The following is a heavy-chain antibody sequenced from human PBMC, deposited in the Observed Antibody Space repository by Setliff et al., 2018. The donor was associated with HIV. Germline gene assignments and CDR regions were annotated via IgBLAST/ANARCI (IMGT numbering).Heavy chain of an antibody. D-gene: IGHD5-12*01. CDR1: NASFSDYY. Sequence: SETLSLTCAVYNASFSDYYRGWIRQAPGRGLEWIGEVNHSGSTNYISSLKNRVSMSINLSKNQFSLKLTSVTAADTAVYYCVLRVFGPIEYWGQGNQGTSPQ. V-gene: IGHV4-34*01. J-gene: IGHJ4*02. CDR2: VNHSGST. CDR3: VLRVFGPIEY.